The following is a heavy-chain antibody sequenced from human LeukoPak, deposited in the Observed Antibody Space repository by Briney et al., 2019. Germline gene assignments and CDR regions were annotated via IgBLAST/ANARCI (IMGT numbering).Heavy chain of an antibody. CDR2: ISYHGSNK. CDR3: ARGVAAAGTWSFDY. CDR1: GIKFSYSA. J-gene: IGHJ4*02. V-gene: IGHV3-30*03. D-gene: IGHD6-13*01. Sequence: GRSLRLSCAASGIKFSYSAMHWVRQAPGKGLQWVTLISYHGSNKDYVDSVKGRFTIFRDNSKITLYLQMNSLRPEDTAIYYCARGVAAAGTWSFDYWGQGSLVTVSS.